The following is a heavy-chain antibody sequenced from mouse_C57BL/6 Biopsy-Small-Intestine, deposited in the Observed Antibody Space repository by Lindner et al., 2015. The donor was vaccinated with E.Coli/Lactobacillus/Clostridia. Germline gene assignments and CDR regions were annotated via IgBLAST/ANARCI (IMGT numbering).Heavy chain of an antibody. CDR3: ARADDYLWAAYRYLDS. Sequence: SVKVSCKASGYTFINYYINWVRQAPGQGLEWMGIINPAYGSTAYAQKFQGRVTMTRDTSTSTVYMDLSRLTSEDTAVYFCARADDYLWAAYRYLDSWGQGTLVTVSS. V-gene: IGHV1-77*01. J-gene: IGHJ4*01. D-gene: IGHD2-4*01. CDR1: GYTFINYY. CDR2: INPAYGST.